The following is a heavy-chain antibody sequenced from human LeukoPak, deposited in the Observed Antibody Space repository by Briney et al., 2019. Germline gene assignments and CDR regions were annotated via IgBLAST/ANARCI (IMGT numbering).Heavy chain of an antibody. CDR2: IYYSGST. CDR3: ARGGMGSSSWYGDY. D-gene: IGHD6-13*01. CDR1: GGSISSYY. Sequence: SETLSLTRTVSGGSISSYYWSWIRQPPGKGLEWIGYIYYSGSTNYNPSLKSRVTISVDTSKNQFSLKLSSVTAADTAVYYCARGGMGSSSWYGDYWGQGTLVTVSS. V-gene: IGHV4-59*01. J-gene: IGHJ4*02.